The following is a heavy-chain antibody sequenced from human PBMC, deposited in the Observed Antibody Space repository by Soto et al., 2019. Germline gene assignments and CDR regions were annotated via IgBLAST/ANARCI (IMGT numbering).Heavy chain of an antibody. CDR2: MNPNSGNT. V-gene: IGHV1-8*01. CDR3: ARADCSGGSCYETY. Sequence: ASVKVSCKASGGTFTSYDINWVRQATGQGLEWMGWMNPNSGNTGYAQKFQGRVTMTRNTSISTAYMELSSLRSEDTAVYYCARADCSGGSCYETYWGQGTLVTVSS. J-gene: IGHJ4*02. D-gene: IGHD2-15*01. CDR1: GGTFTSYD.